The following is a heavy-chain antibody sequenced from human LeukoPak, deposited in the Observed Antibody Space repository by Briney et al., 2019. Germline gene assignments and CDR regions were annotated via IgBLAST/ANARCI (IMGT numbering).Heavy chain of an antibody. CDR2: INPNSGGT. CDR1: GYTFTGYY. V-gene: IGHV1-2*02. Sequence: ASVKVSCKASGYTFTGYYMHWVRQAPGQGLEWMGWINPNSGGTNYAQKFQGRVTMTRDTSISTAYMELSRLRSDDTAVYYCARGVPYGYYCAFDIWGQGTMVTVSS. D-gene: IGHD3-22*01. J-gene: IGHJ3*02. CDR3: ARGVPYGYYCAFDI.